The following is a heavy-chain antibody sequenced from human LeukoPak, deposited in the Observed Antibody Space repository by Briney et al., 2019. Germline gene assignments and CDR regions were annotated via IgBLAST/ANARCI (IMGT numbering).Heavy chain of an antibody. D-gene: IGHD1/OR15-1a*01. CDR3: ARGWNTTPRSGFDI. CDR2: INNVGSIT. Sequence: PGGSLRLSCAASEFTISRYWMHWVRQAPGKGLVWVSNINNVGSITTYADSVKGRFTISRDNVKNTLFLQMNSLGAEDTALYYCARGWNTTPRSGFDIWGLGTMVTVSS. V-gene: IGHV3-74*01. CDR1: EFTISRYW. J-gene: IGHJ3*02.